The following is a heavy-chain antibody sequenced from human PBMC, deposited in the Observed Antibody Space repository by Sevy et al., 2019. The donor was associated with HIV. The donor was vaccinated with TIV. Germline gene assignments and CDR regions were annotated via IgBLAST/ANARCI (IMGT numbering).Heavy chain of an antibody. V-gene: IGHV1-69*13. CDR1: GGTFNRYA. J-gene: IGHJ5*02. Sequence: ASVKVSCKASGGTFNRYAISWVRQAPGHGLEWLGGIIPIFGTTNYAQKFQGRVTITPDESTSTAYMEVSSLRSEDTAVYYCARLTVAGLGGWFDPWGHGTLVTVSS. CDR3: ARLTVAGLGGWFDP. D-gene: IGHD6-19*01. CDR2: IIPIFGTT.